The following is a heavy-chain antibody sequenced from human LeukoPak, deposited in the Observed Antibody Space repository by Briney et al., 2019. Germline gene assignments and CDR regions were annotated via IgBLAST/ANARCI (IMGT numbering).Heavy chain of an antibody. Sequence: GGSLRLSCAASGFSVSSSYMSWVRQAPGKGLECVSVISRSGSTYYADSVKGRFTISRDNSKNTLYLQMNSLRAEDTAVYYCARDCGGHSDYWGQGTLVTVSS. CDR3: ARDCGGHSDY. CDR1: GFSVSSSY. D-gene: IGHD6-25*01. CDR2: ISRSGST. J-gene: IGHJ4*02. V-gene: IGHV3-66*01.